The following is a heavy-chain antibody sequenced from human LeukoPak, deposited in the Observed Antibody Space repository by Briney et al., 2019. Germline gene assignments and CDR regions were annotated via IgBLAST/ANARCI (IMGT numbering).Heavy chain of an antibody. Sequence: SETLSLTCTVSAGSISSYYWSWIRQPPGKGLEWIGYIYYSGSTNYNPFLKSRVTISVDTSKNQFSLKLSSVTAADTAVYYCARVNDYVWGSYRPMYYYFDYWGQGTLVTVSS. CDR2: IYYSGST. CDR3: ARVNDYVWGSYRPMYYYFDY. J-gene: IGHJ4*02. V-gene: IGHV4-59*01. D-gene: IGHD3-16*02. CDR1: AGSISSYY.